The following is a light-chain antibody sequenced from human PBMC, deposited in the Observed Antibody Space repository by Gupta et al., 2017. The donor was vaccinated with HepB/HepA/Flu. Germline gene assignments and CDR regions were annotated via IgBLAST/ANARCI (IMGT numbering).Light chain of an antibody. CDR2: RNN. J-gene: IGLJ2*01. Sequence: SVLTPAPSASGTPGPRVTISCSGSSSNIGNNYVYWYQQVPGTAPKLLIYRNNQRPSGVPDRFSGSKSGTSASLAISGLRAEDEADYYCAACDDSLSGLVFGGGTNLTVI. CDR3: AACDDSLSGLV. V-gene: IGLV1-47*01. CDR1: SSNIGNNY.